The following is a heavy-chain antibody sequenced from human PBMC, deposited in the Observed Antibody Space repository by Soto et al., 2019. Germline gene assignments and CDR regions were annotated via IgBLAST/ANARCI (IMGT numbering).Heavy chain of an antibody. CDR2: ISGSGGST. CDR1: GFTFTTYA. CDR3: AKDTDTTFSRQDY. D-gene: IGHD5-18*01. V-gene: IGHV3-23*01. Sequence: EVQLLESGGDLVQPGGSLRLSCAASGFTFTTYAMTWVRQAPGKGLEWVSAISGSGGSTYYADSVKGRFTISRDNTKNTLYLQKSSLSAEDTAVYYCAKDTDTTFSRQDYWGQGTLVTVSS. J-gene: IGHJ4*02.